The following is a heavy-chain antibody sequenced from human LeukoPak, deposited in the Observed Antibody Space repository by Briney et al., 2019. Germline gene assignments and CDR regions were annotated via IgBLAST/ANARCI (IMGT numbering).Heavy chain of an antibody. D-gene: IGHD3-3*01. V-gene: IGHV4-39*01. CDR1: GGSISSSSYY. Sequence: PSETLSLTCTVSGGSISSSSYYWGWIRQPPGKGLEWIGSIYYSGSTYYNPSLKSRVTISVGTSKNQFSLKLSSVTAADTAVYYCAETAHVDFWSGYFYGDYWGQGTLVTVSS. J-gene: IGHJ4*02. CDR3: AETAHVDFWSGYFYGDY. CDR2: IYYSGST.